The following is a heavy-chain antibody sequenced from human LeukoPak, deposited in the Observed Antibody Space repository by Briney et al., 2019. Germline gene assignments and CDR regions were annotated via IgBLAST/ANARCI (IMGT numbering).Heavy chain of an antibody. CDR2: ILSDGSKE. J-gene: IGHJ4*02. CDR1: GFTFSSYG. V-gene: IGHV3-30*19. CDR3: ARSPLASYYYGSGNYHPFDY. Sequence: GGSLRLSCAASGFTFSSYGMHWVRQAPGKGLEWVAVILSDGSKEFYTDSVKGRFTISRDNAENSLYLQMNSLRTEDTALYYCARSPLASYYYGSGNYHPFDYWGRGTLVTVSS. D-gene: IGHD3-10*01.